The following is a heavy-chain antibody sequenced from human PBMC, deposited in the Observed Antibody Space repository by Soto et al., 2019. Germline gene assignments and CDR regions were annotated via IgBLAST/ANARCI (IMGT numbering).Heavy chain of an antibody. J-gene: IGHJ1*01. Sequence: EVQLVESGGGLVQPGGSLRLYWAASGFTFSSYWMYWVRQPPGKGLVYVSRINSDGRITSYADSVKGRFTISRDNAKNTLYLQMNSLRVEDTAVYYCTSGMEAAGSRLQPWGQGTLVIVSS. CDR1: GFTFSSYW. CDR3: TSGMEAAGSRLQP. V-gene: IGHV3-74*01. CDR2: INSDGRIT. D-gene: IGHD6-13*01.